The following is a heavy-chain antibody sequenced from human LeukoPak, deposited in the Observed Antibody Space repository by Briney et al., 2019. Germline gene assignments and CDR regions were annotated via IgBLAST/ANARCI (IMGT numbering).Heavy chain of an antibody. CDR1: GFTFSSYA. J-gene: IGHJ6*03. V-gene: IGHV3-33*06. Sequence: GGSLRLSCAASGFTFSSYAMSWVRQAPGKGLEWVAVIWYDGSNKYYADSVKGRFTISRDNSKNTLYLQMNSLRAEDTAVYYCAKWGLVTTQGYYYYYMDVWGKGTTVTVSS. CDR3: AKWGLVTTQGYYYYYMDV. CDR2: IWYDGSNK. D-gene: IGHD1-14*01.